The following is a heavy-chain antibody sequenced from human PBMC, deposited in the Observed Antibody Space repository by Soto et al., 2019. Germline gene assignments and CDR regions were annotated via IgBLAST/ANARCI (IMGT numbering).Heavy chain of an antibody. J-gene: IGHJ4*01. Sequence: GGSLRVSCAASGFTFSSYSMHWVRQVPEKGLVWVSRINSDGSITNYADAVKGRFTISRDNVKNKLYLQMNSLRAEDTAVYYCVRYSRSVGGSYRPDYWVHGTLVTVSS. CDR1: GFTFSSYS. CDR3: VRYSRSVGGSYRPDY. V-gene: IGHV3-74*01. D-gene: IGHD3-16*02. CDR2: INSDGSIT.